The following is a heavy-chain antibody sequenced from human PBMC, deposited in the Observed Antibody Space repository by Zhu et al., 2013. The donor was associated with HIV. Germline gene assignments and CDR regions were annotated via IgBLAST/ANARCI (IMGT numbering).Heavy chain of an antibody. CDR2: INPFSGGT. CDR3: ARMGGAGYGDLHYYYGMDV. V-gene: IGHV1-2*04. Sequence: QVQLVQSGAEVKKPGASVKVSCKASGYTFTGYYIHWVRQAPGQGLEWVGWINPFSGGTEFAQKFQGWVTMTRDTSISTAYMELSSLRSEDTAVYYCARMGGAGYGDLHYYYGMDVWGQGTTVTVSS. J-gene: IGHJ6*02. CDR1: GYTFTGYY. D-gene: IGHD4-17*01.